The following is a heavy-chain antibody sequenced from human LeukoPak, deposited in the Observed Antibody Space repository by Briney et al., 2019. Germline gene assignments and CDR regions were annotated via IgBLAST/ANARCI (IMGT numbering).Heavy chain of an antibody. J-gene: IGHJ6*02. CDR1: GFTFSSYW. V-gene: IGHV3-7*03. Sequence: PGGSLRLSCAASGFTFSSYWMSWVRQAPGKGLERVANIKQDGSEKYYVDSVKGRFTISRDNAKNSLYLQMNSLRAEDTAVYYCARDTSGYCSGGSCYDRGYYYYGMDVWGQGTTVTVSS. CDR2: IKQDGSEK. CDR3: ARDTSGYCSGGSCYDRGYYYYGMDV. D-gene: IGHD2-15*01.